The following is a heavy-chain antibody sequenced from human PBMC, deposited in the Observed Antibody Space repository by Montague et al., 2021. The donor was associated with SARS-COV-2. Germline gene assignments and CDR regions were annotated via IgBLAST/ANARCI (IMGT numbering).Heavy chain of an antibody. D-gene: IGHD3-22*01. Sequence: SETLSLTCAVYGGSFSGYYWSWIRQPPGKGLEWIGEINHSGSTNYNPSLKSRVTISVDTSKNQFSLKLSSVTAADTAVYYCARRPHYYDSSGYYYPGPQRYYFDYWGQGTLVTDSS. J-gene: IGHJ4*02. CDR1: GGSFSGYY. CDR3: ARRPHYYDSSGYYYPGPQRYYFDY. CDR2: INHSGST. V-gene: IGHV4-34*01.